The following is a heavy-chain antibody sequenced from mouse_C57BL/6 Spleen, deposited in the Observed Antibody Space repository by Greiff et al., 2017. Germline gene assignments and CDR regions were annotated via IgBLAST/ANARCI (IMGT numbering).Heavy chain of an antibody. D-gene: IGHD1-1*01. CDR1: GYAFSSSW. CDR3: ARTTTVVEYFDV. CDR2: IYPGDGDT. J-gene: IGHJ1*03. V-gene: IGHV1-82*01. Sequence: VQLQQSGPELVKPGASVKISCKASGYAFSSSWMNWVKQRPGKGLEWIGRIYPGDGDTNYNGKFKGKATLTADKSSSTAYMQLSSLTSEDSAVYCCARTTTVVEYFDVWGTGTTVTVSS.